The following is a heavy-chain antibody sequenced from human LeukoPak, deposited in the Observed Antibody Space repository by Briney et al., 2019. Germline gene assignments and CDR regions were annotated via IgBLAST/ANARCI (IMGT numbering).Heavy chain of an antibody. V-gene: IGHV3-30-3*01. CDR1: GCTFSSYA. Sequence: GGSLRLSCAASGCTFSSYAMHWVRQAPGKGLEWVAGISYDGSNKDYADSVKGRFTISRDNSKNTVYLEMNSLRAEDTAVYYCASDPTRGGYSGYVGYYFDYWGQGTLVTVSS. CDR2: ISYDGSNK. CDR3: ASDPTRGGYSGYVGYYFDY. J-gene: IGHJ4*02. D-gene: IGHD5-12*01.